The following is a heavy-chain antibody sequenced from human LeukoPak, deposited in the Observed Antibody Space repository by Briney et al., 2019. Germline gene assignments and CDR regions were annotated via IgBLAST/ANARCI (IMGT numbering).Heavy chain of an antibody. J-gene: IGHJ4*02. CDR2: ISSSTSYI. CDR1: GFTFSSYS. D-gene: IGHD4-17*01. CDR3: ARAGGSTVSHSDY. V-gene: IGHV3-21*01. Sequence: GGSQRLSCVASGFTFSSYSMNWIRPAPGKGLEWVSSISSSTSYIYYADSVKGRFTISKDNAKNSLYLQMNSLRAEDTAVYYCARAGGSTVSHSDYWGQGTLVTVSS.